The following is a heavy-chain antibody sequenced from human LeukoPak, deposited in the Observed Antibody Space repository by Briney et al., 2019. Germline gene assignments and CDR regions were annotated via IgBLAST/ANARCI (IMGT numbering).Heavy chain of an antibody. V-gene: IGHV4-61*02. CDR1: GGSINSGSYY. D-gene: IGHD2-15*01. CDR3: AREGGGRRDY. CDR2: IYTSGST. J-gene: IGHJ4*02. Sequence: SETLSLTCTVSGGSINSGSYYWSWIRQPAGKGLEWIGRIYTSGSTNYNPSLKSRVTISLDTSKNQFSLKLSSVTAADTAVYYCAREGGGRRDYWGQGTLVTVSS.